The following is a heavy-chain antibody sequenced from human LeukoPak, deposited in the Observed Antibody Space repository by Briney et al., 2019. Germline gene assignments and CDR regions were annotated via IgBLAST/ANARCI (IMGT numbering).Heavy chain of an antibody. Sequence: KASETLSLTCTVSGGSISSGDYHWSWIRQPPGKGLEWIGYIYYSGSTYYNPSLKSRVTILVDTSKNQFSLKLSSVTAADTAVYYCARSTDYEPFDYWGQGTLVTVSS. D-gene: IGHD3-22*01. CDR3: ARSTDYEPFDY. CDR1: GGSISSGDYH. J-gene: IGHJ4*02. V-gene: IGHV4-30-4*01. CDR2: IYYSGST.